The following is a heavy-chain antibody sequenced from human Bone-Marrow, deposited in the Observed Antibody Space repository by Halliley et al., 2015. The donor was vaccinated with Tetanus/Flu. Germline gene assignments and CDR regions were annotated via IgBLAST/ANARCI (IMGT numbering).Heavy chain of an antibody. D-gene: IGHD2-15*01. CDR2: IFPGDSDT. J-gene: IGHJ3*01. CDR3: VRRGQDIVLDF. V-gene: IGHV5-51*01. Sequence: LEWLGVIFPGDSDTRYRPSFEGQVTISVDKSITTAYLQLSSLQASDTGIYYCVRRGQDIVLDFWGQGTMVTVSS.